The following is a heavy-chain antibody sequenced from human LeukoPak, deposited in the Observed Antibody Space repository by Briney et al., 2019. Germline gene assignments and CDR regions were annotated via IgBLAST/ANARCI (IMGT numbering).Heavy chain of an antibody. Sequence: GASVKVSCKASGYTFTSYAMHWVRQAPGQRLEWMGWINAGNGNTKYSQEFQGRVTITRDTSASTAYMELRSLRSDDTAVYYCARSNYYDSSGHPGYWGQGTLVTVSS. V-gene: IGHV1-3*01. CDR1: GYTFTSYA. CDR2: INAGNGNT. J-gene: IGHJ4*02. D-gene: IGHD3-22*01. CDR3: ARSNYYDSSGHPGY.